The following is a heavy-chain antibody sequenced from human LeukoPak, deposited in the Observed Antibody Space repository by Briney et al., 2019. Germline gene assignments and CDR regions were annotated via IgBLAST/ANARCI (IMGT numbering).Heavy chain of an antibody. CDR1: GFTFSSYG. CDR3: AKTGGRSLVSNNWFDL. J-gene: IGHJ5*02. Sequence: GGSLRLSCAASGFTFSSYGMHWVRQAPGKGLEWVAVISYDGSNKYYADSVKGRFTISRDNSKNTLYLQMNSLRAEDTAVYYCAKTGGRSLVSNNWFDLWGQGTLVTVSS. CDR2: ISYDGSNK. V-gene: IGHV3-30*18. D-gene: IGHD6-13*01.